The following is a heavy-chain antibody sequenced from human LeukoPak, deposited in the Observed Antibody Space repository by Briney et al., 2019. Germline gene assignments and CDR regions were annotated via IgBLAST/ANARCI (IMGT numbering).Heavy chain of an antibody. CDR1: GFTFSSYA. J-gene: IGHJ2*01. Sequence: PGGSLRLSCAASGFTFSSYAMQWVRQAPGKGLEWVAVISYDGSDKNYADSVKGRFTISRDNSKNTLYLQMNSLRVEDTAVYYCAKETGPGRWYFDLWGRGTLVTVSS. V-gene: IGHV3-30*18. D-gene: IGHD3-9*01. CDR3: AKETGPGRWYFDL. CDR2: ISYDGSDK.